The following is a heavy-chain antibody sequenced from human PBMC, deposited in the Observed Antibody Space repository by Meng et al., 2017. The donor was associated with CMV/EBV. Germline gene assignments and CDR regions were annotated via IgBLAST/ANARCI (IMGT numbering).Heavy chain of an antibody. CDR3: AREGIRYFDWLLPGYYFDY. V-gene: IGHV3-30-3*01. CDR2: ISYDGSNK. D-gene: IGHD3-9*01. Sequence: GGSLRLSCAASGSTFSSYAMHWVRQAPGKGLEWVAVISYDGSNKYYADSVKGRFTISRDNSKNTLYLQMNSLRAEDTAVYYCAREGIRYFDWLLPGYYFDYWGQGTLVTVSS. J-gene: IGHJ4*02. CDR1: GSTFSSYA.